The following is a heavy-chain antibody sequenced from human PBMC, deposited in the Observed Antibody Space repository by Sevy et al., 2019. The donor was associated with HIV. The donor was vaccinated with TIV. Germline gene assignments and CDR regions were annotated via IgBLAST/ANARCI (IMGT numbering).Heavy chain of an antibody. CDR1: GYTFTYYH. D-gene: IGHD1-26*01. CDR3: ARAPSGSQGPGQYFHH. CDR2: ITPNNGHT. J-gene: IGHJ1*01. Sequence: ASVKVSCKASGYTFTYYHITWVRQAPGQGLEWIGWITPNNGHTNIAQRLQGRVTMTTYTSTSTADLELRSLTSDDTAVYYCARAPSGSQGPGQYFHHWGQGTLVTVSS. V-gene: IGHV1-18*01.